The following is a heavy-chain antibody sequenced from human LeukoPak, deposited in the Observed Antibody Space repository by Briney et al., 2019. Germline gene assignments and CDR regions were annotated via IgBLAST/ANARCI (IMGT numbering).Heavy chain of an antibody. CDR1: GYTFTSYG. D-gene: IGHD3-10*01. CDR2: ISAYNGNT. CDR3: ARDSHYGSGSSASNFDY. J-gene: IGHJ4*02. Sequence: GASVKVSCKASGYTFTSYGISWVRQTPGQGLEWMGWISAYNGNTNYAQKLQGRVTMTTDTSTSTAYMELRSLRSDDTAVYYCARDSHYGSGSSASNFDYWGQGTLVTVSS. V-gene: IGHV1-18*01.